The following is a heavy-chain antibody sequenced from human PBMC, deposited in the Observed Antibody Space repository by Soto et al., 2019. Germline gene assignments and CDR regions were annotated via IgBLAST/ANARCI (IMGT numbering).Heavy chain of an antibody. CDR2: IYWDDDK. CDR3: GHAGDYDLLTFDH. D-gene: IGHD4-17*01. Sequence: QITLKESGPTLVRPAQTLTLTCGFSGFSLSSYGMGVAWIRKPPGKALEWLALIYWDDDKRYSPSLKDRLAISKDTSSNQVVLTITNMDPGDTATYFCGHAGDYDLLTFDHWGPGTLVTVSS. CDR1: GFSLSSYGMG. J-gene: IGHJ4*02. V-gene: IGHV2-5*02.